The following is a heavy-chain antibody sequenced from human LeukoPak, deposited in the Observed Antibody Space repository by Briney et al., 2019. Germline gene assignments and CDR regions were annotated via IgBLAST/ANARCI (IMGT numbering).Heavy chain of an antibody. V-gene: IGHV4-59*12. CDR2: IYYSGST. Sequence: SETLSLTCTVSGGSISSYYWSWIRQPPGKGLEWIGYIYYSGSTNYNPSLKSRVTMSVDTSKNQFSLKLSSVTAADTAVYYCARDRYYYDSSGQRYFDLWGRGTLVTVSS. CDR1: GGSISSYY. CDR3: ARDRYYYDSSGQRYFDL. J-gene: IGHJ2*01. D-gene: IGHD3-22*01.